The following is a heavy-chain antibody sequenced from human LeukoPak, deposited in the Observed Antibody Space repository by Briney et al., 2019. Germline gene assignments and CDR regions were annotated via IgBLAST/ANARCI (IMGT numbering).Heavy chain of an antibody. CDR3: ARGRYSGSYLYFDY. Sequence: PSETLSLTCTVSGGSISSYYWSWIRQPPGKGLEWIGYIYYSGSTNYNPSLKSRVTISVDTSKNQFSLKLSSVTAADTAVYYCARGRYSGSYLYFDYWGQGTLVTVSS. CDR2: IYYSGST. J-gene: IGHJ4*02. CDR1: GGSISSYY. D-gene: IGHD1-26*01. V-gene: IGHV4-59*01.